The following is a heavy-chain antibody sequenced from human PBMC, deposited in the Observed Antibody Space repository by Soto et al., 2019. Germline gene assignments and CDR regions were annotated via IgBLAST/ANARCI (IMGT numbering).Heavy chain of an antibody. Sequence: EVQLVESGGGLVQPGESLRLSCAASGFTFSSYWMHWVRQAPGKGLVWVSRINSDGSRTNYADSVKGRFTVSRDNANNTQYLQMNSLRAEDTAVYYCARVLTGSWNWFDPWGQGTLVTVSS. J-gene: IGHJ5*02. CDR1: GFTFSSYW. CDR2: INSDGSRT. V-gene: IGHV3-74*01. CDR3: ARVLTGSWNWFDP. D-gene: IGHD6-13*01.